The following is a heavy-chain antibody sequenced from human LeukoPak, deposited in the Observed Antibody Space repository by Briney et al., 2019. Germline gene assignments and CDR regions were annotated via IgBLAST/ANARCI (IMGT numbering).Heavy chain of an antibody. D-gene: IGHD3-3*01. CDR3: ARVSSHTYEDAFDI. J-gene: IGHJ3*02. V-gene: IGHV3-7*03. CDR2: IKQDGSEK. CDR1: GLTFSSYW. Sequence: GGSLRLSCAASGLTFSSYWMSWVRQAPGKGLEWVANIKQDGSEKYYVDSVKGRFTISRDNAKNSLYLQMNSLRAEDTAVYYCARVSSHTYEDAFDIWGQGTMVTVSS.